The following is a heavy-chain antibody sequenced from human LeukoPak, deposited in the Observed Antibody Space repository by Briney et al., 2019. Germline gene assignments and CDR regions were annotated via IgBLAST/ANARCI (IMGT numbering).Heavy chain of an antibody. CDR3: AKARDYYYMDV. CDR2: INPNSGGT. V-gene: IGHV1-2*02. CDR1: GYTFTSYG. J-gene: IGHJ6*03. Sequence: ASVKVSCKASGYTFTSYGISWVRQAPGQGLEWMGWINPNSGGTNYAQKFQGRVTMTRDTSISTAYMELSRLRSDDTAVYYCAKARDYYYMDVWGKGTTVTVSS.